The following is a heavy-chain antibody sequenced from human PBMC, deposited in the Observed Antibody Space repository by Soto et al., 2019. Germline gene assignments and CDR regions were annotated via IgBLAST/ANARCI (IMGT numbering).Heavy chain of an antibody. Sequence: SETLSLTCTVSGGSISSGDYYWSWIRQPPGKGLEWIGYIYYSGSTYYNPSLKSRVTISVDTSKNQFSLKLSSVTAADTAVYYCASLIAAADLPGDYWGQGTLVTVSS. V-gene: IGHV4-30-4*01. CDR1: GGSISSGDYY. D-gene: IGHD6-13*01. CDR3: ASLIAAADLPGDY. CDR2: IYYSGST. J-gene: IGHJ4*02.